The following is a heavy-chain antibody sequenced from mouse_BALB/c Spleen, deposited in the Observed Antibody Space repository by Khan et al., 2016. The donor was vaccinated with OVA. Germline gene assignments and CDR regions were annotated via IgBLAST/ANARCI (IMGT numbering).Heavy chain of an antibody. CDR2: ISYSGST. V-gene: IGHV3-2*02. CDR3: ARINA. J-gene: IGHJ2*01. Sequence: EVQLQESGPGLVQPSQSLSLTCTVTGYSITSGYGWNWIRQFPGNKLEWMGYISYSGSTNYNPSLKSRISITADTSSNTAYLQLSSLTSEDTAVYYCARINAWGQGTTLTVSS. CDR1: GYSITSGYG.